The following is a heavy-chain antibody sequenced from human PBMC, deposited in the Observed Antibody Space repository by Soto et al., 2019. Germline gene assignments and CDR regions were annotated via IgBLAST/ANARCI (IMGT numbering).Heavy chain of an antibody. Sequence: QVQLQESGPGLVKPSQTLSLTCTVSGGSISSGGYYWSWIRQHPGKGLEWIGYIYYSGSTYYNPSLKRRVTNYVGTSKNQFSLKLSSVTAAETGVYYCARDHLHTYYYDSSGSHPSGGAAGHWGQGTLVTVSS. CDR1: GGSISSGGYY. CDR2: IYYSGST. V-gene: IGHV4-31*03. J-gene: IGHJ4*02. CDR3: ARDHLHTYYYDSSGSHPSGGAAGH. D-gene: IGHD3-22*01.